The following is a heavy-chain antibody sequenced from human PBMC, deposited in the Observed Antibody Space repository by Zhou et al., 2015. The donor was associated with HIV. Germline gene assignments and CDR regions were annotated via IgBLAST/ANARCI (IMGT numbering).Heavy chain of an antibody. Sequence: QAQLVQSGAEVEKPGASVQVSCKASGYTFTGHDINWVRQAAGQGLEWMGWIIPIFGTANYAQKFQGRVTITADESTSTAYMELSSLRSEDTAVYYCARGGYYPNAFDIWAKGQWXPSLQ. D-gene: IGHD3-22*01. CDR3: ARGGYYPNAFDI. V-gene: IGHV1-69*01. CDR1: GYTFTGHD. CDR2: IIPIFGTA. J-gene: IGHJ3*02.